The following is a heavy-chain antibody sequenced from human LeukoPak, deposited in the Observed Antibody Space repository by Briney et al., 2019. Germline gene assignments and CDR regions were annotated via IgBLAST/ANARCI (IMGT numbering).Heavy chain of an antibody. J-gene: IGHJ6*02. D-gene: IGHD6-6*01. Sequence: GESLKISCKGSGYSFTSYWIGWVRQMPGKGLEWMGKIDPSDSYTKYSPSFQGHVTISVDKSINTAYPQWSSLKASDTAIYYCARPYSSSSPYYYGMDVWGQGTTVTVSS. CDR2: IDPSDSYT. V-gene: IGHV5-10-1*01. CDR1: GYSFTSYW. CDR3: ARPYSSSSPYYYGMDV.